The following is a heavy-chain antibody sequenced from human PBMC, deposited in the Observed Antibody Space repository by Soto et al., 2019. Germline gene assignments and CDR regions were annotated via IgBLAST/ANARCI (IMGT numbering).Heavy chain of an antibody. CDR3: SRYLLPMDF. Sequence: QVQLVQSGAEVKKPGASVKVSCKASGYTFTNFGISLVRQAPGQGLALMGWFLVYNGNTNYSQQLQGRVTMTTDTSTRIACIELSRLTSDDTAVSYRSRYLLPMDFWCQGTTFTVSS. V-gene: IGHV1-18*01. CDR1: GYTFTNFG. J-gene: IGHJ6*02. CDR2: FLVYNGNT.